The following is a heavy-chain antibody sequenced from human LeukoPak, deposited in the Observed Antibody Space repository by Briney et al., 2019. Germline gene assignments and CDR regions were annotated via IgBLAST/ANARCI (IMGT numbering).Heavy chain of an antibody. D-gene: IGHD3-3*01. CDR3: AREGGFYRPFDY. Sequence: PSETLSLTCGVSGGSVISTNWWTWVRQPPGKGLEWIGEVHLDGRTNYNPSLESRLTISVDLTENHVSLKLTSVTAADTAVYYCAREGGFYRPFDYSGQGTLVTDSS. V-gene: IGHV4-4*02. J-gene: IGHJ4*02. CDR2: VHLDGRT. CDR1: GGSVISTNW.